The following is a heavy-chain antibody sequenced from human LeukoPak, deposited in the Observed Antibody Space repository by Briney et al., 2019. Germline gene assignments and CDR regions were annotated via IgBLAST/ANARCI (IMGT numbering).Heavy chain of an antibody. J-gene: IGHJ4*02. V-gene: IGHV3-15*01. CDR2: IKSKTDGETT. D-gene: IGHD3-16*01. Sequence: ETLSLTCAVYGGSFSDYYWSWIRQPPGKGLEWIGRIKSKTDGETTDHAAPVRGRFSISRDDSKDTLYLQMNSLKTEDTAVYYCITDPSYETNNWGQGTLVTVSS. CDR3: ITDPSYETNN. CDR1: GGSFSDYY.